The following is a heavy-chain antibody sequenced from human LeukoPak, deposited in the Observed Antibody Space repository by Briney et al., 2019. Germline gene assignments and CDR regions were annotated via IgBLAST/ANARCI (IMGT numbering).Heavy chain of an antibody. Sequence: PGGSLRLSCAASGFTFSSYAMSWVRQAPGKGLEWVAAIWSDGSNRYYADSVKGRFTISRDNSKNTLYLQMNSLRAEDTAVYYCAGTSSGHERRGMDVWGQGTTVTVSS. J-gene: IGHJ6*02. CDR1: GFTFSSYA. V-gene: IGHV3-33*08. CDR2: IWSDGSNR. D-gene: IGHD6-19*01. CDR3: AGTSSGHERRGMDV.